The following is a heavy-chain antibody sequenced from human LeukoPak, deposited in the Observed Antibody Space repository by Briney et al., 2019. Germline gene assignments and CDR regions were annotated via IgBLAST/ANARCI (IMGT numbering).Heavy chain of an antibody. CDR1: GYTFTSYD. CDR2: IIPIFGTA. CDR3: ARDGEQLVLRAFDI. Sequence: SVKVSCKASGYTFTSYDINWVRQATGQGLEWMGGIIPIFGTANYAQKFQGRVTITTDESTSTAYMELSSLRSEDTAVYYCARDGEQLVLRAFDIWGQGTMVTVSS. D-gene: IGHD6-6*01. V-gene: IGHV1-69*05. J-gene: IGHJ3*02.